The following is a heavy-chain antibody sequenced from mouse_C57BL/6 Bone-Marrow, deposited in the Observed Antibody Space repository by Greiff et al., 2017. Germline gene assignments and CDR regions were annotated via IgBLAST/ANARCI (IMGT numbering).Heavy chain of an antibody. J-gene: IGHJ3*01. CDR1: GYTFTGYW. CDR3: ASVAYYSNPEGFAY. Sequence: QVQLQQSGAELMKPGASVKLSCKATGYTFTGYWIEWVKQRPGHGLEWIGEILPGSGSTNYNEKFKGKATFTADTSSNTAYMPLSSLTTEDSAIYYCASVAYYSNPEGFAYWGQGTLVTVSA. D-gene: IGHD2-5*01. CDR2: ILPGSGST. V-gene: IGHV1-9*01.